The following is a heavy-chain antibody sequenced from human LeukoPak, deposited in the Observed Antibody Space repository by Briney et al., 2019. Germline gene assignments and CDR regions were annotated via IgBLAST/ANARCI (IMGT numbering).Heavy chain of an antibody. Sequence: SETLSLTCTVSGGSISTYYWSWIRQPAGKGLEYIGRIYTSGSTNYNPSLKSRVTMSVDTSKNQFSLKLSSVTAADTAVYYCARSYYYGSFDPWGQGTLVTVSS. D-gene: IGHD3-10*01. CDR2: IYTSGST. J-gene: IGHJ5*02. V-gene: IGHV4-4*07. CDR1: GGSISTYY. CDR3: ARSYYYGSFDP.